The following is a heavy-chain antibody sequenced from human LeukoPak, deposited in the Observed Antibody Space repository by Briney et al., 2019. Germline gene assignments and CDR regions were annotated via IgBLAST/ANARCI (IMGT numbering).Heavy chain of an antibody. J-gene: IGHJ5*02. CDR1: GYLFTSYY. D-gene: IGHD2-15*01. Sequence: GASVKVSCKASGYLFTSYYLHWVRQAPRQGLEWMGMINPSGGSTTYAQKFQGSVTLTSDTSTRTVYMDLSSLRSEDTAVYYCARGGVVVADDNWFDPWGQGTQVTVSS. V-gene: IGHV1-46*01. CDR3: ARGGVVVADDNWFDP. CDR2: INPSGGST.